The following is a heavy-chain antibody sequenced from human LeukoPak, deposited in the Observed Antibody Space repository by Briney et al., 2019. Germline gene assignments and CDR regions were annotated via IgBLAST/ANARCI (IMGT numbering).Heavy chain of an antibody. V-gene: IGHV4-59*01. D-gene: IGHD3-22*01. CDR3: ARADYYDSSGYSLPSY. Sequence: SETLSLTCTVSGGSISSYYWSWIRQPPGKGLEWIGYIYYSGSTNYNPSLKSRVTISVDTSKNQFSLKLSSVTAADTAVYYCARADYYDSSGYSLPSYWGQGTLVTVSS. CDR1: GGSISSYY. CDR2: IYYSGST. J-gene: IGHJ4*02.